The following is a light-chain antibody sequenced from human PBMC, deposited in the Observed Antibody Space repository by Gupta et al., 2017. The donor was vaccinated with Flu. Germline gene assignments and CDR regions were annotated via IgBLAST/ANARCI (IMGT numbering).Light chain of an antibody. CDR3: QVWDRSSDHHVV. Sequence: SYILTQPPSVSVAPGQTASITCGGDNIASKSVHWYQQKPGQAPVRVVYDDADRPSGSPERISASNSGDTATLTISRVEVGDEADYYCQVWDRSSDHHVVFGGGTKLTVL. CDR1: NIASKS. V-gene: IGLV3-21*02. J-gene: IGLJ2*01. CDR2: DDA.